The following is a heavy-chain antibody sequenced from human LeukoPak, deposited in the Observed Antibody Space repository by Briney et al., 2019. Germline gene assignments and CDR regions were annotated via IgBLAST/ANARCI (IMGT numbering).Heavy chain of an antibody. Sequence: GGSLRLSCAASGFTFNNYWMSWVRQAPGKGLEWVANTKQDGDEKYYADSVAGRFTISRDNAKNSLYLQMNSLRAEDTAVYYCARSMTGSGSYYPYFGFWGQGTLVTVSS. CDR1: GFTFNNYW. D-gene: IGHD3-10*01. J-gene: IGHJ4*02. CDR2: TKQDGDEK. V-gene: IGHV3-7*04. CDR3: ARSMTGSGSYYPYFGF.